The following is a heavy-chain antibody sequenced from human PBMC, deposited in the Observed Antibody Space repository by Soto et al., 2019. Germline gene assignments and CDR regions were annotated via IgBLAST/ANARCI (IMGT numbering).Heavy chain of an antibody. CDR2: IYWDDDK. D-gene: IGHD3-10*01. J-gene: IGHJ5*02. CDR3: AHRGDGSGWHNWFDP. Sequence: QITLKESGPTLVKPTQTLTLTCTFSGFSLSTSGVGVGWIRQPPGKALEWLALIYWDDDKRYSPSLKSRLTIXXDXSXXPVVPTMTNMDPVDTATYYCAHRGDGSGWHNWFDPWRQGTLVTVSS. V-gene: IGHV2-5*02. CDR1: GFSLSTSGVG.